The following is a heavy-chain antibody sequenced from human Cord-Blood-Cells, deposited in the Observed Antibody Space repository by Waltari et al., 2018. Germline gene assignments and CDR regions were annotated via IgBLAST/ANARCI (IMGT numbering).Heavy chain of an antibody. CDR1: GGTFSSYA. V-gene: IGHV1-69*10. D-gene: IGHD3-22*01. Sequence: QVQLVQSGAEVKKPGSSVKVSCKASGGTFSSYAISWLRQAPGQGLEWMGGVIPILGIANYAQKFQGSVTITADKSTSTAYMELSSLRSEDTAVYYCARDLDYYDSSGYYYFDYWGQGTLVTVSS. CDR2: VIPILGIA. J-gene: IGHJ4*02. CDR3: ARDLDYYDSSGYYYFDY.